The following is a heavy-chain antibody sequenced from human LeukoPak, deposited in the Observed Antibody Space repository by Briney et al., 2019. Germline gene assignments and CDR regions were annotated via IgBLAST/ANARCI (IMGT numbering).Heavy chain of an antibody. CDR1: GFTFSSYT. D-gene: IGHD4-23*01. V-gene: IGHV3-30*04. CDR2: ISSDGSNI. J-gene: IGHJ4*02. Sequence: GGSLRLSCAASGFTFSSYTMHWVRQAPGKGLEWVAVISSDGSNIYYADSVKGRFTISTDKSKNTLYLQMNSLRAEDTAVYYCARGMATVVTGVIDYWGQGTLVTVSS. CDR3: ARGMATVVTGVIDY.